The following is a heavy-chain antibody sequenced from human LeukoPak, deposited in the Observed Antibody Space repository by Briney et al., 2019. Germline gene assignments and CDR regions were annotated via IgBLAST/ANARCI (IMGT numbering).Heavy chain of an antibody. Sequence: ASVKVSCKASGYTFTGYYMHWVRQAPGQGLEWMGWINPSSGGTNYAQKFQGRVTMTRDTSISTAYMELSRLRSDDTAVYYCARDLQVDDYGDYLGGRWFDPWSQGTLVTVSS. CDR3: ARDLQVDDYGDYLGGRWFDP. CDR1: GYTFTGYY. D-gene: IGHD4-17*01. V-gene: IGHV1-2*02. J-gene: IGHJ5*02. CDR2: INPSSGGT.